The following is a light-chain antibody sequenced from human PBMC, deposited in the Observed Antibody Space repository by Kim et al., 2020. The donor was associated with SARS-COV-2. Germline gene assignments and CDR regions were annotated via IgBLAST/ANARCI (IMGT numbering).Light chain of an antibody. J-gene: IGKJ4*01. Sequence: SPGERATLSCRASQSVSSSYLAWYQQKPGQAPRLLIYGASSRATGIPDRFSGSGSGTDFTLTISRLEPEDFAVYYCQQYGGSPATFGGGTKVDIK. CDR3: QQYGGSPAT. CDR2: GAS. CDR1: QSVSSSY. V-gene: IGKV3-20*01.